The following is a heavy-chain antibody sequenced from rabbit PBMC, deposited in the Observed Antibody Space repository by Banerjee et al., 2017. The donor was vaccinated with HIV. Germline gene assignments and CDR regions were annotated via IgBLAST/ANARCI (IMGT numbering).Heavy chain of an antibody. D-gene: IGHD4-1*01. J-gene: IGHJ4*01. CDR3: ARDLDDVIGWNFGW. CDR1: GVSFSSNYY. Sequence: LVESGGDLVKPGASLTLTCTASGVSFSSNYYMCWVRQAPGKGLEWIACIDAGSSGFTYFATWAKGRFTCSKTSSTTVTLQMTSLTAADTATYFCARDLDDVIGWNFGWWGPGTLVTVS. V-gene: IGHV1S40*01. CDR2: IDAGSSGFT.